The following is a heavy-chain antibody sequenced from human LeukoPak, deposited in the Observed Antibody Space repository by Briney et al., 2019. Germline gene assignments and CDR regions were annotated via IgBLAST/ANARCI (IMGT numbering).Heavy chain of an antibody. J-gene: IGHJ3*02. D-gene: IGHD3-10*01. Sequence: SETLSLTCAVSGGSISSGGYSWSWIRQPPRKGLEWIGYIYHSGSTYYNPSLKSRVTISVDGSKNQFSLKLSSVTAADTAVYYCARDRVYGSGSDAFDIWGQGTMVTVSS. V-gene: IGHV4-30-2*01. CDR1: GGSISSGGYS. CDR3: ARDRVYGSGSDAFDI. CDR2: IYHSGST.